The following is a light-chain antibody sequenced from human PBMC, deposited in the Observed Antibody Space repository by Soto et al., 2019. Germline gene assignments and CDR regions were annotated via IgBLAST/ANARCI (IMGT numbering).Light chain of an antibody. CDR3: QQYGSSPFT. CDR1: QSVSSSY. Sequence: EILLTQSPGTLSLSPGERATLSCRASQSVSSSYLVWHQQKPGQAPRLLTYGASSRATGIPDRFSGSGSGTDFTLTISRLEPEDFAVFYCQQYGSSPFTFGQGTRREIK. CDR2: GAS. V-gene: IGKV3-20*01. J-gene: IGKJ5*01.